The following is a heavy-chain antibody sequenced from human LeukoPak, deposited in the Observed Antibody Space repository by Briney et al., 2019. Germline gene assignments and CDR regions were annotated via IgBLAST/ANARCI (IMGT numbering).Heavy chain of an antibody. V-gene: IGHV6-1*01. CDR3: GQSSPVLLWS. J-gene: IGHJ5*02. Sequence: SQTLSLTCAISGDSVSSNSAAWNWIRQSPSRGLEWLGRTYYRSKWYNDYAISVRSRITINPDTSKNHFSLQLNSVTPEDTAVYYCGQSSPVLLWSWGQGTLVTVSS. CDR2: TYYRSKWYN. CDR1: GDSVSSNSAA. D-gene: IGHD3-10*01.